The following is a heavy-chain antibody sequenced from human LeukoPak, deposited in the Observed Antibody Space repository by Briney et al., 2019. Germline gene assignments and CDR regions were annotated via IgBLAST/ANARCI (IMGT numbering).Heavy chain of an antibody. D-gene: IGHD3-10*01. V-gene: IGHV1-46*01. CDR2: INTSGGST. Sequence: ASVKVSCKASGYAFTSYYMHWVRQAPGQGGEWMGIINTSGGSTIYAQKFQGRVMMTRETFTRTVYIQLSSLRSEDTAVYYCARAEYGSGNSPFDFWGQGTLVAVSS. CDR1: GYAFTSYY. CDR3: ARAEYGSGNSPFDF. J-gene: IGHJ4*02.